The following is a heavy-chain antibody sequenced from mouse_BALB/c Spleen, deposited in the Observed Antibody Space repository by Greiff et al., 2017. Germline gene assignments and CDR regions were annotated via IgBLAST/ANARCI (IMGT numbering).Heavy chain of an antibody. V-gene: IGHV2-5-1*01. CDR1: GFSLTSYG. D-gene: IGHD1-1*01. CDR3: AKNRETTTDGYFDV. CDR2: IWRGGST. J-gene: IGHJ1*01. Sequence: VQLQQSGPSLVQPSQSLSITCTVSGFSLTSYGVHWVRQSPGKGLEWLGVIWRGGSTDYNAAFMSRLSITKDNSKSQVFFKMNSLQADDTAIYYCAKNRETTTDGYFDVWGAGTTVTVSS.